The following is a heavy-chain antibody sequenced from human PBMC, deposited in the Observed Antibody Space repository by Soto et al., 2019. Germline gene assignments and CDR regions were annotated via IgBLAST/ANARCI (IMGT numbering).Heavy chain of an antibody. CDR2: INPHGGST. CDR1: GGTFSSYA. CDR3: ARSSGGNFGIIIEGTNWFAP. J-gene: IGHJ5*02. V-gene: IGHV1-8*02. D-gene: IGHD1-26*01. Sequence: ASVKGSCTASGGTFSSYAISWVRQAPGQGLEWMGVINPHGGSTAYAQKFKGRVTLTRDTSASTVYMEVSSLTSEDTAMYYCARSSGGNFGIIIEGTNWFAPWGQGTLVTVSS.